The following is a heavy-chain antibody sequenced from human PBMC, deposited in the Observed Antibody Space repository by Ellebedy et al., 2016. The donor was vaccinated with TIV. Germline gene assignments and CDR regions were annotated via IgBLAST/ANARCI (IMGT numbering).Heavy chain of an antibody. J-gene: IGHJ5*02. CDR2: LYKDGKS. V-gene: IGHV3-66*01. D-gene: IGHD4-17*01. CDR1: GFTFSSYS. Sequence: GESLKISCAASGFTFSSYSMNWVRQAPGKGLEWVSVLYKDGKSNYTDSVNGRFTVSRDNSKNTLYLQMDSLRAEDTAVYYCARDPGGGGDYGDNWFDPWGRGTVVTVSS. CDR3: ARDPGGGGDYGDNWFDP.